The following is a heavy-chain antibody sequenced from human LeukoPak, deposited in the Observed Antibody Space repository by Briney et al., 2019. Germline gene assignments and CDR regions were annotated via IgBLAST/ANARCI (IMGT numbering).Heavy chain of an antibody. CDR3: ARHPTTMTTPP. CDR2: IHYSGST. V-gene: IGHV4-59*08. D-gene: IGHD4-17*01. CDR1: GASISNYY. J-gene: IGHJ5*02. Sequence: SETLSLTCTVSGASISNYYWSWIRQPPGKGLEWIGYIHYSGSTDYNPSLKSRVTMSVDTSKNQFSLGLSSVTAADTAMYYCARHPTTMTTPPWGQGTLVTVSS.